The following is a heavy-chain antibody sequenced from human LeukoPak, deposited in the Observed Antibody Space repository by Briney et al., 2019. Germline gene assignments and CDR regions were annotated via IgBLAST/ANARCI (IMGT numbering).Heavy chain of an antibody. J-gene: IGHJ4*02. CDR2: ISWNSGSI. Sequence: GGSLRLSCAASGFTFDDYAMHWVRQAPGKGLEWVSGISWNSGSIGYADSVKGRFTISRDNAKNSLYLQMNSLRAEDTAVYYCARETYSGSYPTDYYFDYWGQGTLVTVSS. D-gene: IGHD1-26*01. CDR1: GFTFDDYA. CDR3: ARETYSGSYPTDYYFDY. V-gene: IGHV3-9*01.